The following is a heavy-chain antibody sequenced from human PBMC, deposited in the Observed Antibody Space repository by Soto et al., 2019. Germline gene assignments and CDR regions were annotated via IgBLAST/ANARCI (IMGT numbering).Heavy chain of an antibody. CDR1: GFTFSSFG. D-gene: IGHD2-2*01. CDR2: ISFDGTNE. Sequence: GSLRLFCAASGFTFSSFGMPWVRQAPGKGLEWVAVISFDGTNEDHADSVKGRFTISRDNSKNTLYLQMNSLRVDDTAVYYCAKSRDYYYDMNVWGQGTTVTVSS. CDR3: AKSRDYYYDMNV. J-gene: IGHJ6*02. V-gene: IGHV3-30*18.